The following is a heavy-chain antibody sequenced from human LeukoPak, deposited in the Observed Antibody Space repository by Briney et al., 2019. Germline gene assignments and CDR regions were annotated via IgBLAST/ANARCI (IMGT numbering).Heavy chain of an antibody. CDR1: GYTFTNHY. D-gene: IGHD4-17*01. CDR3: ASYDYGDYGNVY. V-gene: IGHV1-46*01. J-gene: IGHJ4*02. CDR2: INPSGGGA. Sequence: ASVKVSCKASGYTFTNHYMHWVRQAPGQGLEWMGIINPSGGGASYAQKFQGRVTMTRDMSTNTFYMELSSLRFEDTAVYYCASYDYGDYGNVYWGQGTLVTVSS.